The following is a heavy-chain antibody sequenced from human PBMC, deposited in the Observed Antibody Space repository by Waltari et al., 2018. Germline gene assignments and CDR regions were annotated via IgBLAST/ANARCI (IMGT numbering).Heavy chain of an antibody. Sequence: QVQLQQWGAGLLKPSATLPLTCAVYGGSFSGYSWTWSRQPPGKGLEWLGEINHSGSTNYNPSLKSRVAISGDTTKNQFSLKLSAVTAADTAVYYCARGGRIAARRLYYFDYWGQGTLVTVSS. CDR1: GGSFSGYS. J-gene: IGHJ4*02. CDR2: INHSGST. D-gene: IGHD6-6*01. CDR3: ARGGRIAARRLYYFDY. V-gene: IGHV4-34*01.